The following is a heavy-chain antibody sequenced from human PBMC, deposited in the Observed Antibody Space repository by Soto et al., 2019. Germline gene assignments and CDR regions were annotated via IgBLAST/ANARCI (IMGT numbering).Heavy chain of an antibody. V-gene: IGHV4-4*02. CDR1: GASISSTTSGNW. CDR2: IYHSGSN. D-gene: IGHD1-26*01. J-gene: IGHJ4*02. CDR3: AGMVGATLVDF. Sequence: QVQLQESGPGLVRPSGTLSLTCAVSGASISSTTSGNWWSWVRQPPGKGLEWIGAIYHSGSNNYNHSLKMRVTMAVDKSKKQSSLKLSSVTAADTAVYYCAGMVGATLVDFWGQGTLVTVSS.